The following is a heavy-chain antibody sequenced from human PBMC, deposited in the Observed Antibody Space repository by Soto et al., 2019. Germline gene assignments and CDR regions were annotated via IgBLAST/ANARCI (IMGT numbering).Heavy chain of an antibody. V-gene: IGHV4-30-4*01. D-gene: IGHD2-2*01. CDR2: IYYSGST. CDR1: GGSISSGDYY. J-gene: IGHJ5*02. CDR3: ARGIGGAYCSSTSCYQNWFDP. Sequence: PSETLSLTCTVSGGSISSGDYYWSWIRQPPGKGLEWFGYIYYSGSTYYNPSLKSRVTISLDTSKNLFSLKLSSVTAADTAVYFCARGIGGAYCSSTSCYQNWFDPWGQGTLVTVSS.